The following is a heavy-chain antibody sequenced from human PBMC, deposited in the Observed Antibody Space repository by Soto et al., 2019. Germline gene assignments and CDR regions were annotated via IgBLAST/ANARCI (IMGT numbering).Heavy chain of an antibody. J-gene: IGHJ4*02. CDR1: GYTFTSYG. Sequence: EASVKVSCKASGYTFTSYGISWVRQAPGQRLEWMGWISAYNGNTNYSQKFQGRVTITTDTSASTAYMELSSLRSEDTAVYYCARSVRLGDLSFRYWSQGTLVTVSS. V-gene: IGHV1-18*01. D-gene: IGHD3-16*02. CDR2: ISAYNGNT. CDR3: ARSVRLGDLSFRY.